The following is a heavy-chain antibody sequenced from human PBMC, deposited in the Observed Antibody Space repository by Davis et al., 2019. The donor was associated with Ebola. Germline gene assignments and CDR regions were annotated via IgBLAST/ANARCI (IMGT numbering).Heavy chain of an antibody. CDR2: ISYDGSNK. CDR1: GLTFSSYA. J-gene: IGHJ6*02. V-gene: IGHV3-30-3*01. CDR3: ARDWVPAADYYYYYGMDV. Sequence: PGGSLRLSCAASGLTFSSYAMHWVRQAPGKGLEWVAVISYDGSNKYYADSVEGRFTISRDNAKNSLYLQMNSLRAEDTAVYYCARDWVPAADYYYYYGMDVWGQGTTVTVSS. D-gene: IGHD2-2*01.